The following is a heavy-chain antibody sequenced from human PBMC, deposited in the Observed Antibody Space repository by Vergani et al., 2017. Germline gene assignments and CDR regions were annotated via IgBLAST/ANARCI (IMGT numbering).Heavy chain of an antibody. CDR1: FDSIRNLY. D-gene: IGHD3-10*01. CDR3: GRVADFYGLGSRLLHL. CDR2: IHYSENT. J-gene: IGHJ5*02. V-gene: IGHV4-59*11. Sequence: QVQLQESGPGLVKSSETLSLTCSVSFDSIRNLYCNWIRQPPGKGLEWIGSIHYSENTNYNPSLKARFTISVDTSKNQFSLTLTSGTAADTAVYYCGRVADFYGLGSRLLHLWGQGIMVTVSS.